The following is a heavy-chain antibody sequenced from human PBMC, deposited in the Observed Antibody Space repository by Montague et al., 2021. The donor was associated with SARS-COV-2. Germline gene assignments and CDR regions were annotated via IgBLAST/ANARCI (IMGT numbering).Heavy chain of an antibody. CDR1: GGSISSGSYY. CDR3: ARESLHLTGYYNDYFDY. V-gene: IGHV4-61*02. J-gene: IGHJ4*02. D-gene: IGHD3-9*01. Sequence: TLSLTCTVSGGSISSGSYYWNWIRQPAGKGLEWIGRIYTSGSTNYNPSLKSRVTISVDTSKNQFSLKLSSVTAADTAVYYCARESLHLTGYYNDYFDYWGQGTLVPVSS. CDR2: IYTSGST.